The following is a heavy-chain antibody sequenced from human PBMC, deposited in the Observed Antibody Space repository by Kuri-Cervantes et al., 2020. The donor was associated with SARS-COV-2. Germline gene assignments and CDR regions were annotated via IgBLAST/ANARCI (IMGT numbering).Heavy chain of an antibody. D-gene: IGHD6-13*01. Sequence: ESLKISCAVYGGSFSGYYWSWIRQPAGKGLEWIGRIYTSGSTNYNPSLKSRVTMSVDTSKNQFSLKLSSVTAADTAVYYCARGGGGQLDFDYWGQGTLVTVSS. V-gene: IGHV4-59*10. CDR1: GGSFSGYY. CDR2: IYTSGST. CDR3: ARGGGGQLDFDY. J-gene: IGHJ4*02.